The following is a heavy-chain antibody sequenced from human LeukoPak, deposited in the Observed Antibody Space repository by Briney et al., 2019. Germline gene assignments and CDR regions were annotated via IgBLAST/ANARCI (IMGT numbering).Heavy chain of an antibody. CDR2: IGGRDRGP. J-gene: IGHJ4*02. CDR3: AKWGDYDILTGYYDSDY. D-gene: IGHD3-9*01. Sequence: PGGSLRLSCAASGFIFSNYAMRWASQAPGKGLESFTAIGGRDRGPYYADSVKGRFTVSRDDPKNTLYLEMNTLRAEDTAVYYCAKWGDYDILTGYYDSDYWGQGTLVTVSS. CDR1: GFIFSNYA. V-gene: IGHV3-23*01.